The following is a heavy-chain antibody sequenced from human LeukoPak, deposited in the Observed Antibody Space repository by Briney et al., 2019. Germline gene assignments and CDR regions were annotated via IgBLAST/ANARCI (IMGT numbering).Heavy chain of an antibody. CDR3: ARTYYDFWSGTFDP. D-gene: IGHD3-3*01. CDR2: IYYIGST. Sequence: SETLSLTCTVSGGSVSSGSYYWSWIRQPPGKGLEWIGYIYYIGSTNYNPSLKSRVTISVDMSKNQFSLKLSSVTAADTAVYYCARTYYDFWSGTFDPWGQGTLVTVSS. V-gene: IGHV4-61*01. CDR1: GGSVSSGSYY. J-gene: IGHJ5*02.